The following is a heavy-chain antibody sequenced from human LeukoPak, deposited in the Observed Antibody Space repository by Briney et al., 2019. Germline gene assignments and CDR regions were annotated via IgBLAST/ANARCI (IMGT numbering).Heavy chain of an antibody. CDR2: IKQDGTEK. CDR1: GFTFSSYW. CDR3: AKDLVRNTMVPTPLWFDP. V-gene: IGHV3-7*01. J-gene: IGHJ5*02. Sequence: GGSLRLSCAASGFTFSSYWMSWVRQAPGKGLEWVANIKQDGTEKYYVDSVRGRFTISRDNAKNSLYLQMNSQRAEDTAVYYCAKDLVRNTMVPTPLWFDPWGQGTLVTVSS. D-gene: IGHD3-10*01.